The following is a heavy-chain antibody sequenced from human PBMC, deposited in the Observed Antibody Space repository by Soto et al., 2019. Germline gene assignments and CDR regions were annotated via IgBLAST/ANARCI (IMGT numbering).Heavy chain of an antibody. V-gene: IGHV3-23*01. CDR2: IDGSGGIT. CDR3: VKNSGWFNT. CDR1: GFTFGTTD. Sequence: QLLQSGGGLLQPGGSLTLSCAASGFTFGTTDMSWVRQAPGEWLEWVSTIDGSGGITYYADSVKGRFTISRDNSRNTGYLQMNSLRGDDSALYYCVKNSGWFNTWGQGDLVTVSS. J-gene: IGHJ5*02. D-gene: IGHD3-10*01.